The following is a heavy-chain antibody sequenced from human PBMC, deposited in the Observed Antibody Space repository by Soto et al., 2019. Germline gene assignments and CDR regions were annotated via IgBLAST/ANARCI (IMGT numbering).Heavy chain of an antibody. CDR3: VRSMIIVVRLIGLDY. CDR1: GFTFRSYA. CDR2: ISYDGSNK. Sequence: LRLSCGASGFTFRSYAMHWVRQTPGKGLEWVAVISYDGSNKHYADSVKGRFSISRDNSKNMLYLQMDSLSTEDTAVYYCVRSMIIVVRLIGLDYWGQGTLVTV. V-gene: IGHV3-30-3*01. D-gene: IGHD3-22*01. J-gene: IGHJ4*02.